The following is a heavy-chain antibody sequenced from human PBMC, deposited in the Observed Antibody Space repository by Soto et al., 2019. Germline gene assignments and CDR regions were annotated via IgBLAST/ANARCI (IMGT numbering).Heavy chain of an antibody. CDR2: IYHSGST. CDR3: ARVPDR. Sequence: QLQLQESGSGLVKPSQTLSLTCAVSGVSISSGGYSCSGLRQPPGKGLEWIGYIYHSGSTYYNPSLKSRVTISVDRSKNQFSLKLSSVTAADTAVYYWARVPDRWGQGTLVTVSS. J-gene: IGHJ5*02. V-gene: IGHV4-30-2*01. D-gene: IGHD2-2*01. CDR1: GVSISSGGYS.